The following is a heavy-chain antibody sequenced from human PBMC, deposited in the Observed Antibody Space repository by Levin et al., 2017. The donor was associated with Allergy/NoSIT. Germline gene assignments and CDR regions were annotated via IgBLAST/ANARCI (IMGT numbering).Heavy chain of an antibody. CDR2: INPNSALA. CDR3: TKIEEASFEA. V-gene: IGHV1-2*02. CDR1: GYTFTGYY. J-gene: IGHJ4*02. D-gene: IGHD1-26*01. Sequence: GGSLRLSCKASGYTFTGYYIHWVRQAPGQGLEWMGWINPNSALASYAQKFQGRVAMTRDTSVSTAYMELSSLRSDDTALYYCTKIEEASFEAWGQGTLVTVSS.